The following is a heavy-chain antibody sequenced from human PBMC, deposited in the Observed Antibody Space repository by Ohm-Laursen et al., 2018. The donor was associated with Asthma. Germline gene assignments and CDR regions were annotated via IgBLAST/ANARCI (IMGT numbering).Heavy chain of an antibody. D-gene: IGHD3-3*01. CDR2: INHSGST. CDR3: ARGERAVTIFGVGYYYYGMDV. V-gene: IGHV4-34*01. J-gene: IGHJ6*02. Sequence: SDTLSLTCSVYGGSFSGYYWSWIRQPPGKGLEWIGEINHSGSTNYNPSLKSRVTISVDTSKNQFSLKLSSVTAADTAVYYCARGERAVTIFGVGYYYYGMDVWGQGTTVTVSS. CDR1: GGSFSGYY.